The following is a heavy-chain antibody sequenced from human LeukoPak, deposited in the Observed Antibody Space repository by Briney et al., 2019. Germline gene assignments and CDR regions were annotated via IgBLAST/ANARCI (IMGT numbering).Heavy chain of an antibody. Sequence: SQTLSLTCTVSGGSISSGSYYWSWIRQPAGKGREWIGRIYTSGSTNYNPSLKSRVTISLDTSKNQFSLRLNSVTAADTAVYYCARDRDGYNFRFDYWGQGTLVTVSS. CDR3: ARDRDGYNFRFDY. CDR1: GGSISSGSYY. D-gene: IGHD5-24*01. CDR2: IYTSGST. J-gene: IGHJ4*02. V-gene: IGHV4-61*02.